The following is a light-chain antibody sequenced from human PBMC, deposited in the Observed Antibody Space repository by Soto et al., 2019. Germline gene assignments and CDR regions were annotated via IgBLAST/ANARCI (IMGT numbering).Light chain of an antibody. CDR2: APS. CDR1: QTISDF. Sequence: DIQMTQSPSSLSASVGDRVIITCRASQTISDFLNWYQHKPGKAPKLLISAPSSLRGVVPSRFSGSGSGTDFTLTISTLQPEDFATYYCQQSYKTPLTFGGGTRVDIK. J-gene: IGKJ4*01. CDR3: QQSYKTPLT. V-gene: IGKV1-39*01.